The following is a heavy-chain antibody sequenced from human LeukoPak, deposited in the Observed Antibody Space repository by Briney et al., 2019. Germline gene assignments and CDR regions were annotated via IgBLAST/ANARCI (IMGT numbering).Heavy chain of an antibody. Sequence: SETLSLTCTVSGGSISSSSYYWSWIRQPPGKGLEWIGYIYYSGSTYYNPSLKSRVTISVDTSKNQFSLKLSSVTAADTAVYYCARGFPYYDILTGYNYFDYWGQGTLVTVSS. CDR1: GGSISSSSYY. J-gene: IGHJ4*02. CDR3: ARGFPYYDILTGYNYFDY. CDR2: IYYSGST. V-gene: IGHV4-30-4*01. D-gene: IGHD3-9*01.